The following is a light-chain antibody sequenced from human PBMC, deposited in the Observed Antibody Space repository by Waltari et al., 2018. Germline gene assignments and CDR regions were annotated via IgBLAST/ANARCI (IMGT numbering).Light chain of an antibody. CDR2: VNSDASI. J-gene: IGLJ1*01. V-gene: IGLV4-69*02. CDR3: QTWATGSYV. Sequence: QLVLTQSPSASASLGASVKLTCTLRSGHSPSAVAWHQQQPNKAPRYLMKVNSDASISKGDGVPDRFSGSTSGAERHLTISSLQSEDEADYYCQTWATGSYVFGPGTKVTV. CDR1: SGHSPSA.